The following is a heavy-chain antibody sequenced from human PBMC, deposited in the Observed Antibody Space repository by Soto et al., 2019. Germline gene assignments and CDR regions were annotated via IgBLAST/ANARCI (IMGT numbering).Heavy chain of an antibody. J-gene: IGHJ4*02. CDR2: IIPIIGTP. V-gene: IGHV1-69*01. CDR1: GGTFRNHV. D-gene: IGHD3-22*01. CDR3: ARDEGDDSSGYYDVNY. Sequence: QVQLVQSGAEVKKPGSSVKVSCKASGGTFRNHVFNWVRQAPGQGLEWMGGIIPIIGTPNYAQKFQGRVTITADASTNTVYLDVSSLRSQDTAVYYCARDEGDDSSGYYDVNYWGQGTLVTVSS.